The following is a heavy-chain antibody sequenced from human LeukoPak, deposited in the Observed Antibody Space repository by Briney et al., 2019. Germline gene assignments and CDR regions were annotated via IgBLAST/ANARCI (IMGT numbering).Heavy chain of an antibody. D-gene: IGHD3-9*01. CDR2: IYYSGST. CDR3: ARLGTVLRYFYWFDP. Sequence: PSQTLSLTCTVSGGSISSGGYYWSWIRQHPGKGLEWIGYIYYSGSTYYNPSLKSRVTISVDTSKNQFSLKLSSVTAADTAVYYCARLGTVLRYFYWFDPWGQGTLVTVSS. V-gene: IGHV4-31*03. CDR1: GGSISSGGYY. J-gene: IGHJ5*02.